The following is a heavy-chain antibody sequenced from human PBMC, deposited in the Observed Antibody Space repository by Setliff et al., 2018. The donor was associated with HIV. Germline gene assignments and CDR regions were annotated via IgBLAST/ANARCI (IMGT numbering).Heavy chain of an antibody. J-gene: IGHJ4*02. CDR3: ATGGHRLHDY. CDR2: IYYSGST. CDR1: GGSISSYY. D-gene: IGHD1-26*01. V-gene: IGHV4-59*01. Sequence: SETLSLTCAVSGGSISSYYWSWIRQPPGKGLEWIGYIYYSGSTNYNPSLKSRVTISVDTSKNQFSLKLSSVTATDTAVYYCATGGHRLHDYWGQGTLVTAPQ.